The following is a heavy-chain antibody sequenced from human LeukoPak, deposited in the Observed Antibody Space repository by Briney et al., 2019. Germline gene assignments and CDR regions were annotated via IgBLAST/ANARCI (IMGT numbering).Heavy chain of an antibody. V-gene: IGHV4-59*01. D-gene: IGHD2-2*01. CDR1: GGSISSYY. CDR3: ARGYVVPLGFDP. CDR2: IYYSGST. Sequence: SETLSLTCTVSGGSISSYYWSWIRQPPGKGLEWIGCIYYSGSTNYNPSLKSRVTISVDTSKNQFSLKLSSVTAADTAVYYCARGYVVPLGFDPWGQGTLVTVSS. J-gene: IGHJ5*02.